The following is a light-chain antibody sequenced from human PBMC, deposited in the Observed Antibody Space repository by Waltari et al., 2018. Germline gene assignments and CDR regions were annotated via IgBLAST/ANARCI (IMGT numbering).Light chain of an antibody. V-gene: IGLV3-1*01. CDR2: QDN. Sequence: SYKVTQPPSVSVSPGQTATITFSGDDLGEKYTCWYQQKPGQPPTLIIYQDNQRPSGIPERFSGSNSGKTATLTISGTQAMDEADYHCQAWDTTSLEYVFGTGTKLTVL. J-gene: IGLJ1*01. CDR1: DLGEKY. CDR3: QAWDTTSLEYV.